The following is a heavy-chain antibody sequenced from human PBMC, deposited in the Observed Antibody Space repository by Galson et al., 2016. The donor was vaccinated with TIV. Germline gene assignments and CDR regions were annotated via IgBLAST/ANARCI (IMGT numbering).Heavy chain of an antibody. CDR2: NIPLFRKA. Sequence: SVKVSCKASGDTFRTYAVSWVRQAPGQGLEWMGGNIPLFRKADYAQKFQDRLTISTDELTSTAYMELTSLRSDDTAVYYCARDMTTVVTPGYLDYWGQGTLVTVSS. V-gene: IGHV1-69*05. D-gene: IGHD4-23*01. CDR3: ARDMTTVVTPGYLDY. CDR1: GDTFRTYA. J-gene: IGHJ4*02.